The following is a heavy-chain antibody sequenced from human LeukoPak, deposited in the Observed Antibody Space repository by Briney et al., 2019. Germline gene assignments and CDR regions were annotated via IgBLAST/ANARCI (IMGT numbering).Heavy chain of an antibody. CDR3: VTAYDQ. J-gene: IGHJ5*02. CDR1: GYRFSDSY. CDR2: INPSSGDT. V-gene: IGHV1-2*02. Sequence: GASVKVSCKASGYRFSDSYIHWVQQAPGHGFEWMGWINPSSGDTKYARMFQGRVTMTTGAAISTAYMELSGLTSADTAIYFCVTAYDQWGQGTLVTVSS.